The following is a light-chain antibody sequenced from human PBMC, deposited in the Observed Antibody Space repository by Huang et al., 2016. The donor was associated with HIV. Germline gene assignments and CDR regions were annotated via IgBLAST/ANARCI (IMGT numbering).Light chain of an antibody. CDR3: QQSYSTPQT. CDR2: ETS. J-gene: IGKJ2*01. Sequence: DIQMTQSPSSLSASVGDRVTITCRTSQNINSYLNWYHQKPGKAPKLLIFETSSLQSGVPSRFGVSGSGTDFTLTISSLQPEDSATYYCQQSYSTPQTFGQGTKLEI. CDR1: QNINSY. V-gene: IGKV1-39*01.